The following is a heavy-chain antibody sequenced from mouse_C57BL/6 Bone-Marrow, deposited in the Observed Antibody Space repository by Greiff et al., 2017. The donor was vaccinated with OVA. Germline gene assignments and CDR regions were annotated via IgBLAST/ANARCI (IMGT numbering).Heavy chain of an antibody. J-gene: IGHJ4*01. CDR3: ARRDYYGSSYDYAMDY. CDR1: GYTFTSYW. D-gene: IGHD1-1*01. CDR2: IYPGSGST. Sequence: QVQLQQSGAELVKPGASVKMSCKASGYTFTSYWITWVKQRPGQGLEWIGDIYPGSGSTNYNEKFKSKATLTVDTSSSTAYMQLSSLTSEDSAVYYCARRDYYGSSYDYAMDYWGQGTSVTVSS. V-gene: IGHV1-55*01.